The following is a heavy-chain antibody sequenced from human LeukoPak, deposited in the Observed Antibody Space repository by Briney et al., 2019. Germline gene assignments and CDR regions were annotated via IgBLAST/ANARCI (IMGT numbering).Heavy chain of an antibody. V-gene: IGHV3-7*01. CDR1: GFTFSDYW. CDR3: AREHWSKYNDFWSGYVTD. CDR2: MRQDAKSE. Sequence: GGSLRLSCVASGFTFSDYWMAWVRRAPGKGLEWVATMRQDAKSEYYVDSVKGRFTVSRDNAYNSFYLHMNSLRAEDTAVYYCAREHWSKYNDFWSGYVTDWGPGALVTVSS. D-gene: IGHD3-3*01. J-gene: IGHJ4*02.